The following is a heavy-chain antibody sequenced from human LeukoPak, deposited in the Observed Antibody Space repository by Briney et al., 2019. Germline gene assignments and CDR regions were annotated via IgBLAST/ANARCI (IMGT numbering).Heavy chain of an antibody. CDR1: GFTFRSYA. V-gene: IGHV3-23*01. CDR2: ISGSGGST. J-gene: IGHJ5*02. Sequence: PGGSLRLSCADSGFTFRSYAMSWVRQAPGKGLEWVSAISGSGGSTYYADSVKGRFTISRDNSKNTLYLQMNSLRAEDTAVYYCAGSRSGWYGVDWFDPWGQGTLVTVSS. D-gene: IGHD6-19*01. CDR3: AGSRSGWYGVDWFDP.